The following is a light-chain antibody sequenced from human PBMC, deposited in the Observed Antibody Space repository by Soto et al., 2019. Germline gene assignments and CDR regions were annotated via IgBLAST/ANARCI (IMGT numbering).Light chain of an antibody. V-gene: IGKV3-20*01. J-gene: IGKJ5*01. CDR3: QQYGSSPSIT. CDR1: QSVSSQY. CDR2: GTS. Sequence: EIVLTQSPGTLSLSPGERATLSCRASQSVSSQYLAWYQRKPGQAPRLLIYGTSSRATGIPDRFSGSGSGTDFPLTISRLEPEDFAIYYCQQYGSSPSITFGQGTRLEIK.